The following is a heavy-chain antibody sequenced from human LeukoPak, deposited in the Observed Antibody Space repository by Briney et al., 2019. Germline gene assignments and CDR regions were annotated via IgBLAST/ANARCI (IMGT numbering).Heavy chain of an antibody. V-gene: IGHV1-69*02. D-gene: IGHD3-22*01. Sequence: SVKVSCKASGGNFVTYYITWVPQAPGQGLEWMGRVSPALVISYYAQKFQGRLTISADTSTTTAYMELTSLRPEDTAVYYCAVAYDGAEGYFDLWGRGTLVTVSS. CDR2: VSPALVIS. CDR3: AVAYDGAEGYFDL. CDR1: GGNFVTYY. J-gene: IGHJ2*01.